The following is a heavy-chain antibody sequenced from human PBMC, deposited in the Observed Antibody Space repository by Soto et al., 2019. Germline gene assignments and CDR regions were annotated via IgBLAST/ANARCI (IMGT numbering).Heavy chain of an antibody. CDR3: ARPAATVLLYSGMDV. CDR1: GFTFSDYA. J-gene: IGHJ6*02. CDR2: ISFDGINE. V-gene: IGHV3-30-3*01. Sequence: GGSLRLSCAASGFTFSDYAIHWVRQAPCKGLEWVAIISFDGINEHYADSVQGRFTISRDNSENTLYLQMNSLRADDTAVYYCARPAATVLLYSGMDVWGQRTTVTVSS. D-gene: IGHD2-8*01.